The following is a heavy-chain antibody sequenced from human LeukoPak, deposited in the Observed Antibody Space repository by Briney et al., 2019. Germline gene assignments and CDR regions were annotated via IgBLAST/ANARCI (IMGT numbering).Heavy chain of an antibody. CDR2: IYYSGST. Sequence: SETLSLTCTVSGGSISTNNHYWGWIRQPPGKGLEWIGNIYYSGSTDYNPSLKSRVTISVDTSENHFSLKVTSVTAADTAVYYCARQGADTGTYYGHFDYWGQGTLVTVSS. CDR1: GGSISTNNHY. D-gene: IGHD1-26*01. V-gene: IGHV4-39*01. CDR3: ARQGADTGTYYGHFDY. J-gene: IGHJ4*02.